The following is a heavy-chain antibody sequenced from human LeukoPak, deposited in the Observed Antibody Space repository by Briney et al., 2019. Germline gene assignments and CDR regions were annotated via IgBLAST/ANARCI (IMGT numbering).Heavy chain of an antibody. CDR2: ISGSGGST. J-gene: IGHJ4*02. CDR3: AKDVSYSSSWYNYFDY. V-gene: IGHV3-23*01. D-gene: IGHD6-13*01. Sequence: GGSLRLSCAASGFTFSSYGMSWVRQAPGKGLEWVSAISGSGGSTYYADSVKGRFTISRDNSKNTLYLQMNSLRAEDTAVYYCAKDVSYSSSWYNYFDYWGQGTLVTVSS. CDR1: GFTFSSYG.